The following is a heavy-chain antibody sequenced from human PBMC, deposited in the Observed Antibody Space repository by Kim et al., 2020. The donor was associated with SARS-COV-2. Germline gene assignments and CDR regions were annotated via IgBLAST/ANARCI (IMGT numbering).Heavy chain of an antibody. Sequence: SETLSLTCTVSGGSISSSSYYWGWIRQPPGKGLEWIGSIYYSGSTYYNPSLKSRVTISVDTSKNQFSLKLSSVTAADTAVYYCARQPLHGITMVREGFDYWGQGTLVTVSS. V-gene: IGHV4-39*01. D-gene: IGHD3-10*01. CDR3: ARQPLHGITMVREGFDY. CDR2: IYYSGST. CDR1: GGSISSSSYY. J-gene: IGHJ4*02.